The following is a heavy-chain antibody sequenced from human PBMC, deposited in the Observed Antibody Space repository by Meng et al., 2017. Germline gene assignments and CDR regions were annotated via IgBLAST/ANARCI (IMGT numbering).Heavy chain of an antibody. CDR2: INAGNGNT. D-gene: IGHD6-13*01. J-gene: IGHJ3*02. CDR1: GYTFTSYA. V-gene: IGHV1-3*01. Sequence: ASVKVSCKASGYTFTSYAMHWVRQAPGQRLEWMGWINAGNGNTKYSQKFQGRVTITRDTSASTAYMELSSLRSEDTAVYYCARDLRLEAAAGNGPDAFDIWGQGTMVTVSS. CDR3: ARDLRLEAAAGNGPDAFDI.